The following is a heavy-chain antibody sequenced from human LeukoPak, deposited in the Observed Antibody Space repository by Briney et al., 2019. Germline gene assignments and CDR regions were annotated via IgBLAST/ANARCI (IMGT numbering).Heavy chain of an antibody. CDR1: RFTFSTYG. Sequence: GGSLRLSCADSRFTFSTYGMHWVRQAPGKGLEWVAVISYDGSYESYADSVKGRFTISRDNAKNSLYLQMNSLRAEDTAVYYCARVKWGLLGYGMDVWGQGTTVTVSS. D-gene: IGHD1-26*01. V-gene: IGHV3-30*03. J-gene: IGHJ6*02. CDR3: ARVKWGLLGYGMDV. CDR2: ISYDGSYE.